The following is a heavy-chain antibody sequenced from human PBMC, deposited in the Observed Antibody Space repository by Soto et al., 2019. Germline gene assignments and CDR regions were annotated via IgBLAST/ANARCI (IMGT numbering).Heavy chain of an antibody. CDR1: GFTFSSFG. Sequence: PRRSLRLSCAASGFTFSSFGMHWVRQAPGKGLEWVAVIWYDGSNKYYADSVKDRITITRDNSKTTLYLRMHSLRAEATAVYYCARDCLDIVVVVAATRGIDVWGQGTTVTVSS. CDR2: IWYDGSNK. CDR3: ARDCLDIVVVVAATRGIDV. J-gene: IGHJ6*02. D-gene: IGHD2-15*01. V-gene: IGHV3-33*01.